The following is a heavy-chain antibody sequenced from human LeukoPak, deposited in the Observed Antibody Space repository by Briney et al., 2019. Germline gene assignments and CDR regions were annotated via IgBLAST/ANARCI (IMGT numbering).Heavy chain of an antibody. V-gene: IGHV1-69*04. Sequence: SVKVSCKASGGTFSSYAISWVRQAPGQGLEWMGRIIPILGIANYAQKFQGRVTITADKSTSTAYMELSSLRSEDTAVYYCARDGYCSGGSCYSSGDYWGQGTLVTVSS. D-gene: IGHD2-15*01. J-gene: IGHJ4*02. CDR1: GGTFSSYA. CDR2: IIPILGIA. CDR3: ARDGYCSGGSCYSSGDY.